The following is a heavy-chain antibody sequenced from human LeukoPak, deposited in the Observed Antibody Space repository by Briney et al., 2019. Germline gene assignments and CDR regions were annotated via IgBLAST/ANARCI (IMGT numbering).Heavy chain of an antibody. CDR1: GFTFSSYW. D-gene: IGHD3-22*01. V-gene: IGHV3-74*01. Sequence: GGSLRLSCAASGFTFSSYWMHWVRQPPGKGLVWVSRIKSDGSTNYADSVKGRFTISRDNAKNTASLQMNSLRAEDTGVYYCARAPSEIGGYYPEYFRHWGQGTLVTVSS. J-gene: IGHJ1*01. CDR2: IKSDGST. CDR3: ARAPSEIGGYYPEYFRH.